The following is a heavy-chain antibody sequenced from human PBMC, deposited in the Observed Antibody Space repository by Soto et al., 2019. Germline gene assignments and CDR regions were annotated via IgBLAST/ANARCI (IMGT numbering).Heavy chain of an antibody. CDR2: INSDGSST. CDR3: AREGDYCSGGSCYRWLDP. CDR1: GFTFSSYW. V-gene: IGHV3-74*01. Sequence: GGSLRLSCAASGFTFSSYWMHWVRQAPGKGLVWVSRINSDGSSTSYADSVKGRFTISRDNAKNTLYLQMNSLRAEDTAVYYCAREGDYCSGGSCYRWLDPWGQGTLVTVSS. D-gene: IGHD2-15*01. J-gene: IGHJ5*02.